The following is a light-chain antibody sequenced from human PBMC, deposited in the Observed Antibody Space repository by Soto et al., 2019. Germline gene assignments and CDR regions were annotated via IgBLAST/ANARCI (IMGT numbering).Light chain of an antibody. CDR3: QQYDSYSNT. Sequence: DVQLIQSPSTLSASIGDRVTITCRVSQPIRDWVAWYQQKPGKAPKLRIYDATSSDSGVPSRFSGSGSETEFTLTISSLQPGYFATYYCQQYDSYSNTFGQGTRVEL. V-gene: IGKV1-5*01. CDR2: DAT. J-gene: IGKJ1*01. CDR1: QPIRDW.